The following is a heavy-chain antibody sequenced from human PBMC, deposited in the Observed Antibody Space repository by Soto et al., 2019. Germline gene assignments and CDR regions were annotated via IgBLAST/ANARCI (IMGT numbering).Heavy chain of an antibody. CDR2: IYPGDSDT. V-gene: IGHV5-51*01. Sequence: GESRKISCKGSGYSFTSYWIGWVRQMPGKGLEWMGIIYPGDSDTRYSPSFQGQVTISADKSISTAYLQWSSLKASDTAMYYCARLSVGNSGLGAFDIWGQGTMVTVSS. CDR1: GYSFTSYW. CDR3: ARLSVGNSGLGAFDI. J-gene: IGHJ3*02. D-gene: IGHD3-16*01.